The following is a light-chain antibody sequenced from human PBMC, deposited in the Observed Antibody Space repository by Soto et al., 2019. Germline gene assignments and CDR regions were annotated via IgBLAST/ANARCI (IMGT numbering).Light chain of an antibody. V-gene: IGLV6-57*01. CDR3: QSYDSSSWV. Sequence: NFMLTQPHSVSESPGKTVTISCTRSSGSIASNYVQWYQQRPGSSPTTLMCGDNERPSGVPDRFSGSIDSSSNSASLTISGLKTEDEADYYCQSYDSSSWVFGGGTKLTVL. CDR1: SGSIASNY. J-gene: IGLJ3*02. CDR2: GDN.